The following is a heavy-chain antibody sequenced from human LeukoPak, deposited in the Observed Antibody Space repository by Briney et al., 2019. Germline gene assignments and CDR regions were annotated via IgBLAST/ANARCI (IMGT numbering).Heavy chain of an antibody. CDR1: GFIVSSNY. J-gene: IGHJ4*02. CDR2: IYTDGST. CDR3: ARDPHGYNSYFDY. V-gene: IGHV3-53*01. D-gene: IGHD5-24*01. Sequence: PGGSLRLSCAASGFIVSSNYMNWVRQAPGKGLEWVSVIYTDGSTYYADSVKGRFTISRDISRNTVHLQMNSLRDGDTAVYYCARDPHGYNSYFDYWGQGTLVTVSS.